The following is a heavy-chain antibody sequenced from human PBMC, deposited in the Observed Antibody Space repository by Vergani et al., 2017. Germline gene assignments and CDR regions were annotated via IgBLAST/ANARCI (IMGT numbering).Heavy chain of an antibody. Sequence: QVQLVESGGGVVQPGGSMRLSCSASGLTLSSYGVHWVRQAPGRGLESVTFTRPHEDGAFYSASVRGRFTVSRDNSKNTLYLEVNRLNVDDTAIYYCGKTQGTVVGTWWFDPWGQGTPVTVSS. V-gene: IGHV3-30*02. CDR1: GLTLSSYG. D-gene: IGHD1-7*01. CDR3: GKTQGTVVGTWWFDP. CDR2: TRPHEDGA. J-gene: IGHJ5*02.